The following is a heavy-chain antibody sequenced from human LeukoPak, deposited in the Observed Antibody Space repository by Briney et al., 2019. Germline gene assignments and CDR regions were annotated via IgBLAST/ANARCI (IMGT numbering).Heavy chain of an antibody. V-gene: IGHV3-7*01. Sequence: GESLKISCAASGFTFSSYWMSWVRQDPGKGVEWVANIKQDGSEKYYMDSVKGRFTISRDNAKNSLYLQMNSLRAEDTAVYYCAREGRWLHPTRDYWGQGTLVTVSS. CDR3: AREGRWLHPTRDY. CDR1: GFTFSSYW. J-gene: IGHJ4*02. D-gene: IGHD5-24*01. CDR2: IKQDGSEK.